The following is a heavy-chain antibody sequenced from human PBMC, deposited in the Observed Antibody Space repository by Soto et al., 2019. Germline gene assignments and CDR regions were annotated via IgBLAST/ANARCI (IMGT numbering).Heavy chain of an antibody. CDR1: GGTFSSYA. D-gene: IGHD3-10*01. CDR3: ARGPMVRGVIITGYYFDY. J-gene: IGHJ4*02. Sequence: QVQLVQSGAEVKKPGSSVKVSCKASGGTFSSYAISWVRQAPGQGLEWMGGIIPIFGTANYAQKFQGRVTITADKSTRTAYMELSSLRSEDTAVYYCARGPMVRGVIITGYYFDYWGQGTLVTVSS. V-gene: IGHV1-69*06. CDR2: IIPIFGTA.